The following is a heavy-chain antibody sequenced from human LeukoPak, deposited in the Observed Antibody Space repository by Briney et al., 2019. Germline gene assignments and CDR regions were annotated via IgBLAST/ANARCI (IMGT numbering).Heavy chain of an antibody. CDR1: GYTFIRFY. CDR3: AREPPESYYFDY. CDR2: IKVSGGRT. Sequence: ASVTVSFKATGYTFIRFYVHWVRQPRGKGLEGMGIIKVSGGRTEYAQKYQGRGTVTRDMSTSTVYMELSNLGSEDTAVYYCAREPPESYYFDYWGQGTLVTVSS. V-gene: IGHV1-46*01. J-gene: IGHJ4*02.